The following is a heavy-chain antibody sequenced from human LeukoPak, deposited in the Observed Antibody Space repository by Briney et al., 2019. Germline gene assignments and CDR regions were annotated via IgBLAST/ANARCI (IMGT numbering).Heavy chain of an antibody. J-gene: IGHJ4*02. Sequence: PGGSLRLSCEASGITFGNFALSWVRQAPGKGLEWVSAISGSGGSTYYADSVKGRFTISRDNSKNTLYLQMNSLRAEDTAVYYCAKVGIAAAGPNYFDYWGQGTLVTVSS. CDR1: GITFGNFA. CDR2: ISGSGGST. V-gene: IGHV3-23*01. D-gene: IGHD6-13*01. CDR3: AKVGIAAAGPNYFDY.